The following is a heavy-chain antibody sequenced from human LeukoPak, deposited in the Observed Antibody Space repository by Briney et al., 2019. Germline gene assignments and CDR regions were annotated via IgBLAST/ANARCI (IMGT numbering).Heavy chain of an antibody. CDR2: VYSDGNT. CDR1: GGSISSGAYY. CDR3: ARGGRTVTTGHAFDI. Sequence: SETLSLTCTVSGGSISSGAYYWNWIRQPAGKGLEWIGRVYSDGNTNYNPSLKSRVTISLDTSKNQFSLNLSSVTAADTAVYYCARGGRTVTTGHAFDIWGQGTMVTVSS. J-gene: IGHJ3*02. D-gene: IGHD4-17*01. V-gene: IGHV4-61*02.